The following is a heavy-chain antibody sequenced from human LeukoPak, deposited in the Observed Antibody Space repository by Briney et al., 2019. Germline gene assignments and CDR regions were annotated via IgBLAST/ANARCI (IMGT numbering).Heavy chain of an antibody. J-gene: IGHJ5*02. CDR2: IYSGGST. CDR3: ARDFTYYYDSSGLDP. D-gene: IGHD3-22*01. V-gene: IGHV3-66*02. CDR1: GFTVSSNY. Sequence: GGSLRLSCAASGFTVSSNYMSWVRQAPGKGLEWVSVIYSGGSTYYADSVKGRFIISRDNSKNTLYLQMNSLRAEDTAVYYCARDFTYYYDSSGLDPWGQGTLVTVSS.